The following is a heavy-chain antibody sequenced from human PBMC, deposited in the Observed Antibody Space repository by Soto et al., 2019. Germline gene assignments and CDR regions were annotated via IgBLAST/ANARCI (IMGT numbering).Heavy chain of an antibody. CDR2: MNPNSGNT. CDR1: GYTFTSYD. Sequence: QVQLVQSGAEVKKPGASVKVSCKASGYTFTSYDINWVRQATGQGLEWMGWMNPNSGNTGYAQKFQGRVTMTRNTSISTAYMELSSLRSEDTAVYYCAREGTYCGGDCYSWFDPWGQGTLVTVSS. D-gene: IGHD2-21*02. J-gene: IGHJ5*02. CDR3: AREGTYCGGDCYSWFDP. V-gene: IGHV1-8*01.